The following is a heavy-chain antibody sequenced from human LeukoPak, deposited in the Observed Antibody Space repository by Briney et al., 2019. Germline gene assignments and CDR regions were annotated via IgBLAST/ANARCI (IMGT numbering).Heavy chain of an antibody. CDR2: IYHSGST. CDR3: ARDQGYSSSWYDQNAFDI. D-gene: IGHD6-13*01. CDR1: GGPISSSNW. J-gene: IGHJ3*02. V-gene: IGHV4-4*02. Sequence: KPSGTLSLTCAVSGGPISSSNWWSWVRHPPGKGLEWIGEIYHSGSTNYNPSLKSRVTISVDKSKNQFSLKLSFVTAADTAVYYCARDQGYSSSWYDQNAFDIWGQGTMVTVSS.